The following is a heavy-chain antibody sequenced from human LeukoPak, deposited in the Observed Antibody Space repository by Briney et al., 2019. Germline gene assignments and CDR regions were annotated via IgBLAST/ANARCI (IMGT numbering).Heavy chain of an antibody. CDR1: GFTFSRYS. CDR3: AKEFSGSSSGSLQDY. CDR2: ISGSGGST. Sequence: GGSLRLSCAASGFTFSRYSMSWVRQAPGMGLEWVSAISGSGGSTYYADSVKGRFTISRDNATKTLSMQMNSLRVEGPGVYYCAKEFSGSSSGSLQDYWGQGTLVTVSS. D-gene: IGHD5-18*01. J-gene: IGHJ4*02. V-gene: IGHV3-23*01.